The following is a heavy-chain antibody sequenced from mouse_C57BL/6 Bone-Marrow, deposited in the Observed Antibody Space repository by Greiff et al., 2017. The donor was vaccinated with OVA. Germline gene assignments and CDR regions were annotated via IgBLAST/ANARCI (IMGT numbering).Heavy chain of an antibody. Sequence: EVQRVESGGGLVQPKGSLKLSCAASGFTFNTYAMHWVRQAPGKGLEWVARIRSKSSNYATYYADSVKDRFTISRDDSQSMLYLQMNNLKTEDTAMYYCVRGLRRNWYFDVWGTGTTVTVSS. CDR2: IRSKSSNYAT. CDR1: GFTFNTYA. D-gene: IGHD2-4*01. J-gene: IGHJ1*03. V-gene: IGHV10-3*01. CDR3: VRGLRRNWYFDV.